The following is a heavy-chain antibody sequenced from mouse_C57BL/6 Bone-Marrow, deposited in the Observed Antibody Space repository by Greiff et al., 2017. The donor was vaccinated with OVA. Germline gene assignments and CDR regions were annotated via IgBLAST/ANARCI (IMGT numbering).Heavy chain of an antibody. CDR3: VRHGIYDGPGGFAY. V-gene: IGHV10-1*01. Sequence: VQLKESGGGLVQPKGSLKLSCAASGFSFNTYAMNWVRQAPGKGLEWVARIRSKSNNYATYYADSVKDRFTISRDDSESMLYLQMNNLKTEDTAMYYCVRHGIYDGPGGFAYWGQGTLVTVSA. J-gene: IGHJ3*01. CDR1: GFSFNTYA. D-gene: IGHD2-3*01. CDR2: IRSKSNNYAT.